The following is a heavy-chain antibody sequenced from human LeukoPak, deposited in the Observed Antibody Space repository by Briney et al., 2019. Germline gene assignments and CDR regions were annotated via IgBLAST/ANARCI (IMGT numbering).Heavy chain of an antibody. CDR3: ARAGPIAARLRVGAFDI. CDR1: GYTFTSYG. CDR2: ISAYNGNT. V-gene: IGHV1-18*01. Sequence: ASVKVSCKASGYTFTSYGISWVRQAPGQGLEWMGWISAYNGNTNYAQKLQGRVTMTTDTSTSTAYMELRSLRSDDTAVYYCARAGPIAARLRVGAFDIWGQGTMVTVSS. D-gene: IGHD6-6*01. J-gene: IGHJ3*02.